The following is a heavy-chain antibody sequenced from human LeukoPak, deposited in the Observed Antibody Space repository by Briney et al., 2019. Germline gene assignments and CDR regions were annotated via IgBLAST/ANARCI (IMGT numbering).Heavy chain of an antibody. D-gene: IGHD3-10*01. CDR3: ARDRLWFGELTAWYYFDY. CDR2: INWNGGST. Sequence: GGSLRLSCAASGFTFDDYGMSWVRQAPGEGLEWVSGINWNGGSTGYADSVKGRFTLSRDNAKNSLYLQMNSLRAEDTALYYCARDRLWFGELTAWYYFDYWGQGTLVTVSS. V-gene: IGHV3-20*04. CDR1: GFTFDDYG. J-gene: IGHJ4*02.